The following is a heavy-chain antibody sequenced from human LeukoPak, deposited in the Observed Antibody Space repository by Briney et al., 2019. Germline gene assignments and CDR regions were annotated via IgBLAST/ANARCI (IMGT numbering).Heavy chain of an antibody. D-gene: IGHD1-26*01. CDR1: GYSFTTYW. CDR2: IYPGGPDT. V-gene: IGHV5-51*01. Sequence: GESLKISCNGSGYSFTTYWIGWVRQMPGKGLEWMGIIYPGGPDTRYSPSFQGQVTISADKSISTAYLQWSSLKASDTAMYYCARYRPFYFGYWGQGTLVTVSS. CDR3: ARYRPFYFGY. J-gene: IGHJ4*02.